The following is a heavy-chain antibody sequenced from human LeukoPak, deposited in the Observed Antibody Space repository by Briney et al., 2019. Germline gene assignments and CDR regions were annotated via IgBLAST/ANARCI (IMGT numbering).Heavy chain of an antibody. CDR1: GYTFTGYY. Sequence: ASVKVSCKASGYTFTGYYMHWVRQAPGQGLEWMGWINPNSGGTNYAQKFQGRVTMTRDTSISTAYMELSRLRSDDTAVYYCAREIVKGGYFDYWGQGTLATVSS. J-gene: IGHJ4*02. V-gene: IGHV1-2*02. CDR3: AREIVKGGYFDY. D-gene: IGHD1-26*01. CDR2: INPNSGGT.